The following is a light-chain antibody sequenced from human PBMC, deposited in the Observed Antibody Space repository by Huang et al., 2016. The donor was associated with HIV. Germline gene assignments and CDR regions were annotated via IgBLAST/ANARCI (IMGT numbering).Light chain of an antibody. CDR1: QSVSSSH. CDR3: QQYGSSPFMYT. Sequence: EIVLTQSPGTLSLSPGERATLSCRASQSVSSSHLAWYQQKPGQSPMLLIYGASSRATGIPVRFNGSGSGTDFTLTISRLEPEDFAVYYCQQYGSSPFMYTFGQGTKLEIK. V-gene: IGKV3-20*01. J-gene: IGKJ2*01. CDR2: GAS.